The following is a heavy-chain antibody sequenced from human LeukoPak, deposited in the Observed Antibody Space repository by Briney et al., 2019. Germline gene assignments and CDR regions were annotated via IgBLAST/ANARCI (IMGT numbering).Heavy chain of an antibody. CDR1: GGSVRSYY. D-gene: IGHD3-22*01. CDR3: ARALRDLSSCYDSILFDY. J-gene: IGHJ4*02. CDR2: IFYSGST. Sequence: SETLSVTCTVSGGSVRSYYWSWIRQPPGKGLEWIGYIFYSGSTYYHSSLESRVTISVDTSKNQFSLKLSSVTAADTAVYYCARALRDLSSCYDSILFDYWGKGTQVLLSS. V-gene: IGHV4-59*02.